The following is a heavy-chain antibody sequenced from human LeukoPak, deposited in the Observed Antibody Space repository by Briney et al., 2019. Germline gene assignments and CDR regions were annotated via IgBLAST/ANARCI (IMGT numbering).Heavy chain of an antibody. CDR3: ARDNSVGDIAWWFDP. V-gene: IGHV1-8*02. D-gene: IGHD3-10*01. CDR2: MNPNSGNT. CDR1: GYTFTSYD. Sequence: GASVKVSCKASGYTFTSYDINWVRQATGQGLERMGWMNPNSGNTGYAQKFQGRVTMTRDMSTSTDYMELSSLRSEDTAVYYCARDNSVGDIAWWFDPWGQGTLVTVSS. J-gene: IGHJ5*02.